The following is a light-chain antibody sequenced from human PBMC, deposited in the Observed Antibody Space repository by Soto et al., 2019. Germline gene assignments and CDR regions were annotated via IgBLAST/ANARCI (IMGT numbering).Light chain of an antibody. CDR2: ASS. V-gene: IGKV1-39*01. CDR1: ENINSY. J-gene: IGKJ2*01. Sequence: DIQLAQSPSSLSASVGDRVTITCRASENINSYINWYQHKPGRSPNLLIYASSTLQSGVPSRFSGSGSGTDFTLTISSLQPEDFTTYFCQQSYSTPYTFGQGTKLEI. CDR3: QQSYSTPYT.